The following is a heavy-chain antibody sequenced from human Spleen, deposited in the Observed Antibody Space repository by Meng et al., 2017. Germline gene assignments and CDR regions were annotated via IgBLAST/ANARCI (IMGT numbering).Heavy chain of an antibody. CDR2: ISYDGSTK. J-gene: IGHJ4*02. V-gene: IGHV3-30*10. CDR1: GFTFSSYA. D-gene: IGHD5-24*01. Sequence: GGSLRLSCAASGFTFSSYAMSWVRQAPGKGLEWVAVISYDGSTKYYIDSVKGRFTISRDNSKYTLYLQMNSLRPEDTAVYYCARPLEEDNSLDYWGQGTLVTVSS. CDR3: ARPLEEDNSLDY.